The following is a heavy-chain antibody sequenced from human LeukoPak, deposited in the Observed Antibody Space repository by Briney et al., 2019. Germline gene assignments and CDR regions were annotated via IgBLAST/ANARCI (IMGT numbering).Heavy chain of an antibody. V-gene: IGHV4-34*01. J-gene: IGHJ4*02. CDR2: INHSGST. Sequence: SETLSLICAVYGGSFSGYYWSWIRQPPGKGLEWIGEINHSGSTNYNPSLTSRVTISVDTSKNQFSLKLSSVTAADTAVYYCARGSSAARRYFDYWGQGTLVTVSS. CDR3: ARGSSAARRYFDY. D-gene: IGHD6-6*01. CDR1: GGSFSGYY.